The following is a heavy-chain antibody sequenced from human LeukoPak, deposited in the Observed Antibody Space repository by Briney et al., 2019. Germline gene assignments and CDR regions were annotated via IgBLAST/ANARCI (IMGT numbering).Heavy chain of an antibody. CDR3: ARALRGYSYGYFVHWFDP. CDR1: GYTFITYG. CDR2: ISAYNGNT. V-gene: IGHV1-18*01. D-gene: IGHD5-18*01. Sequence: ASVKVSCKASGYTFITYGITWVRQAPGQGLEWMGWISAYNGNTNYAQKLQGRVTMTTDKSTSTAYMELSSLRSEDTAVYYCARALRGYSYGYFVHWFDPWGQGTLVTVSS. J-gene: IGHJ5*02.